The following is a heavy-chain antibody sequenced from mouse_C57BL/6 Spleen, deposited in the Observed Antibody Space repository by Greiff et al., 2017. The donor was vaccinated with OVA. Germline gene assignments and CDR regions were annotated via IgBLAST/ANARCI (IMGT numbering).Heavy chain of an antibody. CDR3: ARRGYDYDEFAY. CDR1: GFTFSDYY. J-gene: IGHJ3*01. V-gene: IGHV5-16*01. CDR2: INYDGSST. D-gene: IGHD2-4*01. Sequence: EVKVVESEGGLVQPGSSMKLSCTASGFTFSDYYMAWVRQVPEKGLEWVANINYDGSSTYYLDSLKSRFIISRDNAKNILYLQMSSLKSEDTATYYCARRGYDYDEFAYWGQGTLVTVSA.